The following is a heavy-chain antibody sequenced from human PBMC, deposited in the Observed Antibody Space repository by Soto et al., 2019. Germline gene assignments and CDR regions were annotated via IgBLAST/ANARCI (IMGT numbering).Heavy chain of an antibody. CDR2: IIPIFGTA. CDR1: GGTFSSYA. V-gene: IGHV1-69*06. D-gene: IGHD3-3*01. CDR3: ARGVRIFGVVRAAYFDY. Sequence: QVQLVQSGAEVKKPGSSVKVSCKASGGTFSSYAISWVRQAPGQGLEWMGGIIPIFGTANYAQKFQGRITITADKSTSTAYMELRSLRSEDTAVYYCARGVRIFGVVRAAYFDYWGQGTLVTVSS. J-gene: IGHJ4*02.